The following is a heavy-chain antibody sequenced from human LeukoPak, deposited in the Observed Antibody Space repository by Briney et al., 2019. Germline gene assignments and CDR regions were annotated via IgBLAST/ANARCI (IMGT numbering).Heavy chain of an antibody. CDR2: ISGSGGST. V-gene: IGHV3-23*01. Sequence: GGSLRLSCAASGFTFSSYAMSWVRQAPGKGLEWVSAISGSGGSTYYADSVKGRFTISRDNSKNTLYLQMSSLRAEDTAVYYCARVSGDGYNFGWFDPWGQGTLVTVSS. D-gene: IGHD5-12*01. CDR1: GFTFSSYA. J-gene: IGHJ5*02. CDR3: ARVSGDGYNFGWFDP.